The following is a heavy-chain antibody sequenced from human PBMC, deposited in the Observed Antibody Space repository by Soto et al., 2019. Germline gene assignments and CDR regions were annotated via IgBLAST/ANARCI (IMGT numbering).Heavy chain of an antibody. CDR2: ISYDGSNK. CDR1: GFTFSSYG. D-gene: IGHD4-17*01. CDR3: AKSMTTASHHYYGMDV. Sequence: QVQLVESGGGVVQPGRSLRLSCAASGFTFSSYGMHWVRQAPGKGLEWVAVISYDGSNKYYADSVKGRFTISRDNSKNXLYLQMNSLRAEDTAVYYCAKSMTTASHHYYGMDVWGQGTTVTVSS. J-gene: IGHJ6*02. V-gene: IGHV3-30*18.